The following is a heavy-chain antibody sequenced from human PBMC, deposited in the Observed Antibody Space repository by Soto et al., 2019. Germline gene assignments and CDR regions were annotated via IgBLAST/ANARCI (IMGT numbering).Heavy chain of an antibody. Sequence: PSETLSLTCTVSGGSISSYYWSWIRQPPGKGLEWIGYIYYSGSTNYNPSLKSRVTISVDTSKNQFSLKLSSVTAADTAVYYCARHGMTTVTTFFDYWGQGTLVTVSS. CDR3: ARHGMTTVTTFFDY. V-gene: IGHV4-59*08. CDR2: IYYSGST. J-gene: IGHJ4*02. CDR1: GGSISSYY. D-gene: IGHD4-17*01.